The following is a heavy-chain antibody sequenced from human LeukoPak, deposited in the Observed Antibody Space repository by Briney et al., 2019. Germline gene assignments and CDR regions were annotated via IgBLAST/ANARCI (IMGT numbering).Heavy chain of an antibody. D-gene: IGHD3-10*01. CDR2: INQDGSEN. CDR3: ARGSGSYYNGPFDY. Sequence: PGGSLRLSCAASGFTFSNYWMSWVRQAPGKGLEWVANINQDGSENYYMDSVKGRFTISRDNAKNSLSLQMNSLRAEDTAVYYCARGSGSYYNGPFDYWGQGILATVSS. J-gene: IGHJ4*02. CDR1: GFTFSNYW. V-gene: IGHV3-7*01.